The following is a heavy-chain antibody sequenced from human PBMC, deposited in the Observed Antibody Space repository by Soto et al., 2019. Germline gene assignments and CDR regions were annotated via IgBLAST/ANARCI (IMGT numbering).Heavy chain of an antibody. CDR3: AKDSQGYDSSGYYTDAFDI. CDR1: GFTFSSYA. D-gene: IGHD3-22*01. V-gene: IGHV3-23*01. CDR2: ISGSGGST. Sequence: EVLLLESGGGLVQPGGSLRLSCAASGFTFSSYAMSWVRQAPGKGLEWVSAISGSGGSTYYADSVKGRFTISRDNSKNTLYLQMNSRRAEDTAVYYCAKDSQGYDSSGYYTDAFDIWGQGTMVTVSS. J-gene: IGHJ3*02.